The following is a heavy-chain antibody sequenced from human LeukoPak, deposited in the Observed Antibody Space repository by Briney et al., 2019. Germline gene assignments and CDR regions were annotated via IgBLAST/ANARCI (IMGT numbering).Heavy chain of an antibody. Sequence: PGVPLRLSCAASGYPFSIYRVHWLRQAAGKVLVWFARIKSDDSNTNYADSEKRLSTISRDNDKNTLHLQMNGRRDEDTALYYWARGGYCGSGRYYFGSWGQETLVTVSS. CDR1: GYPFSIYR. J-gene: IGHJ4*02. D-gene: IGHD6-6*01. CDR3: ARGGYCGSGRYYFGS. V-gene: IGHV3-74*01. CDR2: IKSDDSNT.